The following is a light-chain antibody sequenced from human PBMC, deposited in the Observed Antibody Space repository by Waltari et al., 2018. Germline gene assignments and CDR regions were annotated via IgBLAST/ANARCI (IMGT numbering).Light chain of an antibody. CDR1: GSDGGGYNY. CDR2: EVS. CDR3: CSYAGDYSWI. V-gene: IGLV2-11*01. Sequence: QSALTQPRSVSGSPGQSVTISCTGAGSDGGGYNYVSWYQQHPGKAPKLMLDEVSKRPSGVPDRFSGSKSGNTASLTISGLQAEDEADYYCCSYAGDYSWIFGGGTKVTVL. J-gene: IGLJ2*01.